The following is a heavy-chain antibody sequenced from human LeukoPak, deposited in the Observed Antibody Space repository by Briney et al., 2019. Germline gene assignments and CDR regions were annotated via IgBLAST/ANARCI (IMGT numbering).Heavy chain of an antibody. Sequence: PSETLSLTCTVSGGSISSYYWSWIRQPPGKGLEWIGYIYYSGSTNYNPSLKSRVTISVDTSKNQFSLKLSSVTAADTAVYYCAREVAGMLPDVWGKGTTVTISS. CDR2: IYYSGST. J-gene: IGHJ6*04. CDR3: AREVAGMLPDV. D-gene: IGHD6-19*01. CDR1: GGSISSYY. V-gene: IGHV4-59*01.